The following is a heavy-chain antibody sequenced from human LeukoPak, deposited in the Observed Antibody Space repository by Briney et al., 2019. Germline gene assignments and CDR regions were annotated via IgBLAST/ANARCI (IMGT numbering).Heavy chain of an antibody. D-gene: IGHD3-10*01. CDR2: ISGSGGST. CDR3: AKERSYYGSGYDAFDI. Sequence: GGSLRLSCAASGVTYSSYAMSWVRQAPGKGLERVSAISGSGGSTYYADSVKGRFTISRDNSKNTLYLQMNSLRAEDTAVYYCAKERSYYGSGYDAFDIWGQGTKVTVSS. CDR1: GVTYSSYA. J-gene: IGHJ3*02. V-gene: IGHV3-23*01.